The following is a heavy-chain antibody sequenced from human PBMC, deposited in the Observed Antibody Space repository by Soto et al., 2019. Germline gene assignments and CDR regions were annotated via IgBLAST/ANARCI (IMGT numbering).Heavy chain of an antibody. D-gene: IGHD3-9*01. CDR1: GFIFSDYW. CDR2: IKSDGSRI. Sequence: EVQLLESGGGLVQPGGSLRLSCVSSGFIFSDYWMYWVRQAPGQGLVWVSRIKSDGSRITYADSVKGRFTISRDNAKNTLNLQMNGQRVENTAVYYCERDLRKYDRYDFDLWGQGTLVTVAS. CDR3: ERDLRKYDRYDFDL. V-gene: IGHV3-74*03. J-gene: IGHJ4*02.